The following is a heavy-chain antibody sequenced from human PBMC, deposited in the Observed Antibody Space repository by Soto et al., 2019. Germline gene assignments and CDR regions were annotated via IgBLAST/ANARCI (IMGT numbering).Heavy chain of an antibody. V-gene: IGHV4-39*01. CDR1: GGSISSSSYY. CDR3: ARQGAKGSGWYGYYYYGMDV. D-gene: IGHD6-13*01. Sequence: PSETLSLTCTVSGGSISSSSYYWGWIRQPPGKGLEWIGSIYYSGSTYYNPSLKSRVTISVDTSKNQFSLKLSSVTAADTAVYYCARQGAKGSGWYGYYYYGMDVWGQGTTVTVSS. J-gene: IGHJ6*02. CDR2: IYYSGST.